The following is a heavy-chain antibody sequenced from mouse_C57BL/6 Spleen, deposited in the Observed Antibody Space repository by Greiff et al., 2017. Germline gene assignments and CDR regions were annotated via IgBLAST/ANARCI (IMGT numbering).Heavy chain of an antibody. CDR1: GFNIKNTY. D-gene: IGHD1-1*01. CDR2: IDPANGNT. V-gene: IGHV14-3*01. CDR3: ARRTDYGSSPAFAY. J-gene: IGHJ2*01. Sequence: EVQLVESVAELVRPGASVKLSCTASGFNIKNTYMHWVKQRPEQGLEWIGRIDPANGNTKYAPKFQGKATITADTSSSTAYMELHSLTSEDSAVYFCARRTDYGSSPAFAYWGQGTTLTVSS.